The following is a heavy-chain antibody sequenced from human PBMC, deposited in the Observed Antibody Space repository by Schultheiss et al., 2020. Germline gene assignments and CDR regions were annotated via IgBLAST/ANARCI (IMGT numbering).Heavy chain of an antibody. Sequence: SQTLSLTCAVYGGSFSGYYWSWIRQPPGKGLEWIGYIYYSGSTNYNPSLKSRVTISVDTSKNQFSLKLSSVTAADTAVYYCAREFHYYDSTGFDLWGRGTLVTVSS. V-gene: IGHV4-59*01. D-gene: IGHD3-22*01. CDR2: IYYSGST. J-gene: IGHJ2*01. CDR3: AREFHYYDSTGFDL. CDR1: GGSFSGYY.